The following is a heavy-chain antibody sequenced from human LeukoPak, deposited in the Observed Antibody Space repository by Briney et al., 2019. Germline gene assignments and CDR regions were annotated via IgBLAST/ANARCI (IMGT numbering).Heavy chain of an antibody. Sequence: PSETLSLTCTVSGASIARNQYYWGWIRQSPGKGLEWIGEINHSGSTNYNPSLKSRVTISVDTSKNQFSLKLSSVTAADTAVYYRARPISSGWYFDYWGQGTLVTVSS. CDR2: INHSGST. D-gene: IGHD6-19*01. V-gene: IGHV4-39*07. CDR3: ARPISSGWYFDY. CDR1: GASIARNQYY. J-gene: IGHJ4*02.